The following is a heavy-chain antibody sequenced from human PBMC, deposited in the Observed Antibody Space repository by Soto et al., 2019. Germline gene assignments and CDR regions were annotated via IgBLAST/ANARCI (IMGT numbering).Heavy chain of an antibody. CDR3: AHRLSGFNWNGGYFDY. J-gene: IGHJ4*02. V-gene: IGHV2-5*02. CDR2: IYWDDDK. Sequence: QITLKESGPTRVKPTQTLTLTCTFSGFSLTSRPMGVGWIRQPPGKALEWLVFIYWDDDKRYSPSLKNRLTTTKDPSGNPVVLTMTNMNPLDTDTYYCAHRLSGFNWNGGYFDYWGQGALVTVSS. CDR1: GFSLTSRPMG. D-gene: IGHD1-1*01.